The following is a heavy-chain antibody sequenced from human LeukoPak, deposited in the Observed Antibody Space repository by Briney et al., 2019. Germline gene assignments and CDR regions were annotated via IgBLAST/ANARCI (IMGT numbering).Heavy chain of an antibody. V-gene: IGHV3-66*02. CDR2: IYSGGST. CDR1: GFTVSSNY. D-gene: IGHD5-18*01. Sequence: GGSLRLSCAASGFTVSSNYMSWVRQAPGKGLEWVSVIYSGGSTYYADSVKGRFTISRDNSKNTLYLQMNSLRAEDTAVYYCAKARWIQLWLLEYWGQGTLVTVSS. CDR3: AKARWIQLWLLEY. J-gene: IGHJ4*02.